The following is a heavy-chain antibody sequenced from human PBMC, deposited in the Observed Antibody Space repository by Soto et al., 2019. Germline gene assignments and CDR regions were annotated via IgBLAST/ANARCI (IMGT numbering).Heavy chain of an antibody. D-gene: IGHD6-19*01. CDR3: ARDETAVAPFDY. V-gene: IGHV3-30-3*01. Sequence: QVQLVESGGGVVQPGRSLRLSCAASGFSFNKSSMHWVRQVTGKGLEWVAVISYDGSHKYYADSVNGRFTISRDNSKNTLYLQMNSLSGEDTAVYYCARDETAVAPFDYWGQGTLVTVTS. CDR1: GFSFNKSS. J-gene: IGHJ4*02. CDR2: ISYDGSHK.